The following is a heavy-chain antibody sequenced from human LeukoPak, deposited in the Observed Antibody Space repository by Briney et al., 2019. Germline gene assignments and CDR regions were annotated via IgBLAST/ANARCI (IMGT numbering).Heavy chain of an antibody. D-gene: IGHD3-10*01. CDR3: ARGENYGGSGNFYIQ. CDR2: FYSSGIT. J-gene: IGHJ4*02. Sequence: PSETLSLTCVISGGSMTNYYWTWIRQPAGKGPEWIGRFYSSGITSYNPSLKGRVTMSVDTSKNEFSLRLTSVTAADTAVYYCARGENYGGSGNFYIQWGQGTLVTVSS. V-gene: IGHV4-4*07. CDR1: GGSMTNYY.